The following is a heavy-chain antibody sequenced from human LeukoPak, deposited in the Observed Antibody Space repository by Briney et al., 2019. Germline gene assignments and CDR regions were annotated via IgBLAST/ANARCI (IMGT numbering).Heavy chain of an antibody. CDR2: IIPIFGTA. CDR1: GGTFSSYA. CDR3: ARQDRGYSYGPNWFDP. V-gene: IGHV1-69*13. Sequence: SVKVSCKASGGTFSSYAISWVRRAPGQGLEWMGGIIPIFGTANYAQKFQGRVTITADESTSTAYMELSSLRSEDTAVYYCARQDRGYSYGPNWFDPWGQGTLVTVSS. D-gene: IGHD5-18*01. J-gene: IGHJ5*02.